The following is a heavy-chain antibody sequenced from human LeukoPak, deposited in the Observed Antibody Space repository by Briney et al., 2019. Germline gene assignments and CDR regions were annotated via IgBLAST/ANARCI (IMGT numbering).Heavy chain of an antibody. V-gene: IGHV1-2*02. CDR2: INPNSGGT. CDR1: GYTFTGYY. D-gene: IGHD3-22*01. J-gene: IGHJ4*02. CDR3: ARTVDYYDSIDY. Sequence: ASVKVSCKASGYTFTGYYMHWVRQAPGQGLEWMGWINPNSGGTNYAQKFQGRVTMTRDTSISTAYMELSRLRSDDTAVHYCARTVDYYDSIDYWGQGTLVTVSS.